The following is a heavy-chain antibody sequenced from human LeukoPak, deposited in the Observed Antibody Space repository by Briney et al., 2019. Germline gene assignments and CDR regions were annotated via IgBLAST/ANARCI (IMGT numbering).Heavy chain of an antibody. V-gene: IGHV1-8*01. CDR3: ARGDDYGAPYVSGGWFDP. J-gene: IGHJ5*02. D-gene: IGHD4-17*01. Sequence: ASVKVSCKASGYTFTSYDINWVRQATGQGLEWMGWMNPNSGNTGYAQKFQGRVTMTRNTSISTAYMELSSLRSEDTAVYYCARGDDYGAPYVSGGWFDPWGQGTLVTVSS. CDR2: MNPNSGNT. CDR1: GYTFTSYD.